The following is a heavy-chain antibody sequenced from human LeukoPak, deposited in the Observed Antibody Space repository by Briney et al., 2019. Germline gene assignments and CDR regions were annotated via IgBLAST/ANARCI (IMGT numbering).Heavy chain of an antibody. V-gene: IGHV3-23*01. CDR1: GFTFSSYA. CDR2: TSSSGETT. J-gene: IGHJ4*02. CDR3: AKDRPNYYGTNGHYYRRDGDC. Sequence: GGSLRLPCVASGFTFSSYAMSWVRQAAGKGLEWVSSTSSSGETTYYADSVKGRFTISRDNSRNTLYLQMNSQRAEDTAVYYCAKDRPNYYGTNGHYYRRDGDCWGQGTLVTVSS. D-gene: IGHD3-22*01.